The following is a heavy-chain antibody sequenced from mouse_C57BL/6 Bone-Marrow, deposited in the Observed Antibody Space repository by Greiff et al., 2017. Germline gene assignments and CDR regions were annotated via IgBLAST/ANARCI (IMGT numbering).Heavy chain of an antibody. CDR2: INPSTGGT. D-gene: IGHD1-1*01. V-gene: IGHV1-42*01. CDR1: GYSFTGYY. CDR3: AAIFLLRVGY. J-gene: IGHJ4*01. Sequence: EVQLQQSGPELVKPGASVKISCKASGYSFTGYYMNWVKQSPEKSLEWIGEINPSTGGTTYNQKFKAKATLTVDNSSSTAYMQLKSLTSEDSAVYYCAAIFLLRVGYWGQGTAVTVSA.